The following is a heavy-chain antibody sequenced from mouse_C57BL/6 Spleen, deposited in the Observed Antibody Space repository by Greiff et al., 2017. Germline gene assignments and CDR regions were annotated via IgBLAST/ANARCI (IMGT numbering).Heavy chain of an antibody. V-gene: IGHV1-59*01. J-gene: IGHJ4*01. Sequence: QVHVKQPGAELVRPGTSVKLSCKASGYTFTSYWMHWVKQRPGQGLEWIGVIDPSDSYTNYNQKFKGKATLTVDTSSSTAYMQLSSLTSEDSAVYYCARRDYSNYDYAMDYWGQGTSVTVSS. D-gene: IGHD2-5*01. CDR3: ARRDYSNYDYAMDY. CDR2: IDPSDSYT. CDR1: GYTFTSYW.